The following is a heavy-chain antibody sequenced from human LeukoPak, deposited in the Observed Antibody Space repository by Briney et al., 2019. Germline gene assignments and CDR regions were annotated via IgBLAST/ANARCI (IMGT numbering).Heavy chain of an antibody. Sequence: PSQTLSLTCTVSGGSISSGSYYWSWIRQPAGKGLEWIGRIYTSGNTNYNPSLRGRVTISVDTSKNQFSLKLSSVTAADTAVYYCARGFGVVIKEDAFDTWGQGTMVTVSS. D-gene: IGHD3-3*01. CDR1: GGSISSGSYY. CDR2: IYTSGNT. V-gene: IGHV4-61*02. J-gene: IGHJ3*02. CDR3: ARGFGVVIKEDAFDT.